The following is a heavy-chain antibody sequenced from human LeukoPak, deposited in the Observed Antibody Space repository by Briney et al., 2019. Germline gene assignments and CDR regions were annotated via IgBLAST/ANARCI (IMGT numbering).Heavy chain of an antibody. Sequence: GGSLRLSCAASGFAFNDYYMSWIRQAPGKGLEWLSYINIGGTNTHYADSVKGRFSISRDNAKKSLYLEMNNLRAEDTAVYYCATDGAGFDTWGQGVLVTVSS. CDR2: INIGGTNT. J-gene: IGHJ5*02. V-gene: IGHV3-11*01. CDR1: GFAFNDYY. CDR3: ATDGAGFDT.